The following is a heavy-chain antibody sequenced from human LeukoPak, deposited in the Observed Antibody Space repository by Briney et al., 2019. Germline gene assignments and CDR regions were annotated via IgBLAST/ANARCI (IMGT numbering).Heavy chain of an antibody. V-gene: IGHV3-21*01. CDR1: GFTFSSYS. Sequence: GGSLRLSCAASGFTFSSYSMNWVRQAPGKGLEWVSSISSSSSYIYYADSVKGRFTISRDNAKNSLYLQMNSLRAEDTAVYYCARVPPGSGYYPYDYWGQGTLVAVSS. D-gene: IGHD3-22*01. CDR2: ISSSSSYI. J-gene: IGHJ4*02. CDR3: ARVPPGSGYYPYDY.